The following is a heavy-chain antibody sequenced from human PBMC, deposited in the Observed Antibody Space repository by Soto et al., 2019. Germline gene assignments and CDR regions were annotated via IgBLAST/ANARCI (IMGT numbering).Heavy chain of an antibody. CDR3: ARQAKIGDRSQFYFDS. CDR2: ISYNGRNK. Sequence: WGSLRLSCAASGFTFSFYAIHFVRHSPVKGLEWVAVISYNGRNKHYVDSVKGRFTISRDNSQDTLYLQMDSLRPDDTAVYYCARQAKIGDRSQFYFDSWGQGTLVTVSS. J-gene: IGHJ4*02. V-gene: IGHV3-30*04. D-gene: IGHD3-16*01. CDR1: GFTFSFYA.